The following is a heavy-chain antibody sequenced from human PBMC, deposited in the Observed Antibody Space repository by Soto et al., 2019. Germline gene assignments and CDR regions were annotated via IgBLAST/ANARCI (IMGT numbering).Heavy chain of an antibody. J-gene: IGHJ1*01. V-gene: IGHV3-23*01. Sequence: EVQLLESGGGLVQPGGSLRLSCAASGFTFSSSAMSWVRQAPGKGLDWVSAISGNGDTTYYADSVKGRFTISRDISKNTLYLQMSSLRAEVTAVDCGANIRGYDLGCDAFQHWGQGTLVTVSS. D-gene: IGHD5-12*01. CDR1: GFTFSSSA. CDR3: ANIRGYDLGCDAFQH. CDR2: ISGNGDTT.